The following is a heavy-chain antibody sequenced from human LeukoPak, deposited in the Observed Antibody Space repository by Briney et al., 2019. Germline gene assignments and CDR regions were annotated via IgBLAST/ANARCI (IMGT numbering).Heavy chain of an antibody. CDR3: ARGDGYSSYDSRGTFDY. J-gene: IGHJ4*02. D-gene: IGHD5-12*01. Sequence: ASVKVSCKASGYTFTGYYMHWVRQAPGQGLEWMGRINPNSGGTNYAQKFQGRVTMTTDTSTSTAYMELRSLRSDDTAVYYCARGDGYSSYDSRGTFDYWGQGTLVTVSS. V-gene: IGHV1-2*06. CDR2: INPNSGGT. CDR1: GYTFTGYY.